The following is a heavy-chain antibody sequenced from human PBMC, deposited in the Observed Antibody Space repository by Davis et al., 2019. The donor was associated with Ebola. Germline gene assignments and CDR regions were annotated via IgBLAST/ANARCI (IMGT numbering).Heavy chain of an antibody. CDR3: ARHSGIVVVPAAIRVYYGMDV. CDR2: IYYSGST. J-gene: IGHJ6*02. Sequence: GSLRLSCTVSGGSISSYYWSWIRQPPGKGLEWIGYIYYSGSTNYNPSLKSRVTISVDTSKNQFSLKLSSVTAADTAVYYCARHSGIVVVPAAIRVYYGMDVWGQGTTVTVSS. V-gene: IGHV4-59*08. D-gene: IGHD2-2*02. CDR1: GGSISSYY.